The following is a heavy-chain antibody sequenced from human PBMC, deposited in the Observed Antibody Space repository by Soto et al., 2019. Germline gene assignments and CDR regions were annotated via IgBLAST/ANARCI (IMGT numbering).Heavy chain of an antibody. J-gene: IGHJ6*03. V-gene: IGHV4-34*01. CDR1: GGSFSGYY. CDR2: INHSGST. CDR3: ARHHCSSTSSYYYYMDV. D-gene: IGHD2-2*01. Sequence: SETLSLTCAVDGGSFSGYYWRWIRQTPGKGLEWIGEINHSGSTNYNPSLKSRVTISVDTSKNQFSLKLSSVTAADTAVYYCARHHCSSTSSYYYYMDVWGKGTTVT.